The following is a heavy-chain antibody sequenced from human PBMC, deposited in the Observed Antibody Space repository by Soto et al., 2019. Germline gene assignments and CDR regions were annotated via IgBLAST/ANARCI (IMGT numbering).Heavy chain of an antibody. J-gene: IGHJ1*01. CDR3: ARTAHYYDSSGYSEYFQH. V-gene: IGHV4-59*01. CDR1: GGSISSYY. D-gene: IGHD3-22*01. CDR2: IYYSGST. Sequence: PSETLSLTCTVSGGSISSYYWSWIRQPPGKGLEWIGYIYYSGSTNYNPSLKSRVTISVDTSKNQFSLKLSSVTAADTAVYYCARTAHYYDSSGYSEYFQHWGQGTLVTVS.